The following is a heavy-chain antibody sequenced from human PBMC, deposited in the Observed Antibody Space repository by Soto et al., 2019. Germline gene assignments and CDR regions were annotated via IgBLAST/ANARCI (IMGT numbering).Heavy chain of an antibody. CDR2: IIPIFGTA. V-gene: IGHV1-69*13. D-gene: IGHD3-9*01. CDR3: ARDFPSIYRLTGYYTRYYYYGMDV. CDR1: GGTFSRYA. J-gene: IGHJ6*02. Sequence: GATVKVYCKASGGTFSRYAISWVRQAPGHGLEWMGGIIPIFGTANYAQKFQGRVTITADESTSTAYMELSTLRSEDTAVYYCARDFPSIYRLTGYYTRYYYYGMDVWGQGTTVTVSS.